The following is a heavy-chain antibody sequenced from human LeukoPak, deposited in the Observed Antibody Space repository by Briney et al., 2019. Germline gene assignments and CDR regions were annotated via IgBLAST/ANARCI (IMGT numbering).Heavy chain of an antibody. V-gene: IGHV4-59*08. J-gene: IGHJ3*02. D-gene: IGHD2-8*01. CDR1: GGSISSYY. Sequence: SETLSLTCTVSGGSISSYYWSWIRQPPGKGLEWIGYIYYSGSTNYNPSLKSRVTISVDTSKNQFSLKLSSVTAADTAVYYCASSACQRSGWCDAFDIWGQGTMVTVSS. CDR2: IYYSGST. CDR3: ASSACQRSGWCDAFDI.